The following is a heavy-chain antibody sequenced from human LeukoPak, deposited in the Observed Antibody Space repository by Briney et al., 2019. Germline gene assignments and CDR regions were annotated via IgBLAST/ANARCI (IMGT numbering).Heavy chain of an antibody. D-gene: IGHD3-3*01. CDR1: GFTFSNYW. V-gene: IGHV3-74*01. CDR2: IYSDGSST. J-gene: IGHJ3*02. CDR3: ARSLTIFGVVNDAFDI. Sequence: GGSLRLSCAASGFTFSNYWMYWVRQAPGKGLVWVSLIYSDGSSTIYADSVKGRFTISRDNAKNTLYLQMNSLRAEDTAVYYCARSLTIFGVVNDAFDIWGQGTMVTVSS.